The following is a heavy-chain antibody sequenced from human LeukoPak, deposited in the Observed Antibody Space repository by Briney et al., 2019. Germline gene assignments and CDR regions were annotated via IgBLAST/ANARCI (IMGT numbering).Heavy chain of an antibody. Sequence: ASVKVSCKASGYTFTTYGITWVRQAPGQGLEWMGWISGYNSNTNYAQKFQGRVTMTTDTSTSTAYMELRSLRSDDTAMYYCAREQWLKGKRHFQHWGQGTLVTVSS. J-gene: IGHJ1*01. CDR1: GYTFTTYG. CDR3: AREQWLKGKRHFQH. D-gene: IGHD6-19*01. CDR2: ISGYNSNT. V-gene: IGHV1-18*01.